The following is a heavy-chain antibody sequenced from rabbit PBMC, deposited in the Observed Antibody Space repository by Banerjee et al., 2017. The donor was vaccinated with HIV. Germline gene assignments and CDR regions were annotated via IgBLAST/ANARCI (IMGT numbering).Heavy chain of an antibody. D-gene: IGHD4-1*01. J-gene: IGHJ4*01. CDR2: IYVGSSGST. CDR3: ARDLAGVIGWNFNL. V-gene: IGHV1S45*01. CDR1: GSTLSRYY. Sequence: QEQLVESGGGLVQPEGSLTLTCTASGSTLSRYYICWVRQAPGKGLEWIACIYVGSSGSTHYASWAKGRFTISKTSSTTVTLQMTSLTAADTATYFCARDLAGVIGWNFNLWGPGTLVTVS.